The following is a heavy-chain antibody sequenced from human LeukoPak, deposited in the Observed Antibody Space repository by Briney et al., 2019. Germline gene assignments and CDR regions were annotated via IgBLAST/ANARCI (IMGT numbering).Heavy chain of an antibody. CDR3: ARLRDGYNPLFAAFDV. V-gene: IGHV4-59*01. CDR2: IYDSDST. D-gene: IGHD5-24*01. CDR1: GGSISGYY. Sequence: SETLSLTCTVSGGSISGYYWSWIRQPPGKGLEWIGYIYDSDSTNYYPSLKSRVTISLDKSKNQFSLKVRSVTAADTAVFYCARLRDGYNPLFAAFDVWGQGTMVTVSS. J-gene: IGHJ3*01.